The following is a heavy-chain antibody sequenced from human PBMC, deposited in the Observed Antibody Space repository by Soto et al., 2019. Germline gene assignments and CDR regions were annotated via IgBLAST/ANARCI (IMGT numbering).Heavy chain of an antibody. D-gene: IGHD3-9*01. J-gene: IGHJ6*02. CDR2: IYHSGST. CDR1: GGSISSSNW. V-gene: IGHV4-4*02. Sequence: PFETLSLTCAVSGGSISSSNWWSWVRQPPGKGLEWIGEIYHSGSTNYNPSLKSRVTISVDKSKNQFSLKLSSVTAADTAVYYCASVEPYYDILTGYIYYYYGMDVWGQGTTVTVS. CDR3: ASVEPYYDILTGYIYYYYGMDV.